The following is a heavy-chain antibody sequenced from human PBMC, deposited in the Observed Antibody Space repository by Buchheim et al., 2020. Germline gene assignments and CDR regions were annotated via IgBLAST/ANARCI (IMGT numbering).Heavy chain of an antibody. J-gene: IGHJ6*02. CDR3: ARDGGRSWNYYQGMGV. D-gene: IGHD1-26*01. CDR1: GYTFTSYY. CDR2: INPSGGST. V-gene: IGHV1-46*01. Sequence: QVQLVQSGAEVKKPGASVKVSCKASGYTFTSYYMHWVRQAPGQGLEWMGIINPSGGSTSYEQKFQGRVTMTRDTSTGPSSMELSSLRSEDTAVYYCARDGGRSWNYYQGMGVWGQGTT.